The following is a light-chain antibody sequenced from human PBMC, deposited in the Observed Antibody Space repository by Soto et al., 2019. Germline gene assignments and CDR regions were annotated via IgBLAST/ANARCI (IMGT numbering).Light chain of an antibody. V-gene: IGKV3-20*01. CDR1: QSVSSSY. J-gene: IGKJ1*01. CDR3: QQYGSSQT. CDR2: GAS. Sequence: EIVLTQSPGTLSLSPGERATLSCRASQSVSSSYLAWYQQKPGRAPRLLIYGASSRATGIPDRFSGSGSGTDFTLTISRLEPEDFAVYYCQQYGSSQTFGQGTKVDIK.